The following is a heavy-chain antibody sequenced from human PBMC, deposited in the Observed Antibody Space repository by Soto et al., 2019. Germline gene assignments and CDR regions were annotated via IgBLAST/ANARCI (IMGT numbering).Heavy chain of an antibody. CDR2: INTDGSGT. D-gene: IGHD3-22*01. CDR1: GFPFRSYW. J-gene: IGHJ4*02. V-gene: IGHV3-74*01. Sequence: GGSLRLSCAASGFPFRSYWMHWVRQAPGKGLVWVSRINTDGSGTAYADSVRGRFTISRDNAKSTLYLQMNTLRAEDTGVYYCSKVHSSGSAPLDYWGQGTLVTVSS. CDR3: SKVHSSGSAPLDY.